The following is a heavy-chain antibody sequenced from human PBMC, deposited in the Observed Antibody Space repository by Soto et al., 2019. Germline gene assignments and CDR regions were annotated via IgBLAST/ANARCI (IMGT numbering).Heavy chain of an antibody. J-gene: IGHJ6*02. CDR1: GFTFSSYW. V-gene: IGHV3-7*01. CDR3: ARVYPGSGWPYHYYGMDV. D-gene: IGHD6-19*01. CDR2: IKQDGSEK. Sequence: GGSLRFSCVASGFTFSSYWMSWVRQAPGKGLEWVANIKQDGSEKYYVDSVKDRFTISRDNAKNSLYLQMNSLRAEDSAVYYCARVYPGSGWPYHYYGMDVWGQGTTVTVSS.